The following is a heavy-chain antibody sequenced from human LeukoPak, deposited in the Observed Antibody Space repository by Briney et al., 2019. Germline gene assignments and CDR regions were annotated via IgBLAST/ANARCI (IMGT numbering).Heavy chain of an antibody. V-gene: IGHV3-23*01. D-gene: IGHD5-24*01. CDR1: GFTFSSYA. CDR3: AKDMTSGDGYNNFDY. Sequence: GGSLRLSCAASGFTFSSYAMNWVRQAPGKGPEWVSAVSAGDDTTYYADSVKGRFTISRANSKNTLYLQMNSLRAEDTAVYYCAKDMTSGDGYNNFDYWGQGTLVTVSS. CDR2: VSAGDDTT. J-gene: IGHJ4*02.